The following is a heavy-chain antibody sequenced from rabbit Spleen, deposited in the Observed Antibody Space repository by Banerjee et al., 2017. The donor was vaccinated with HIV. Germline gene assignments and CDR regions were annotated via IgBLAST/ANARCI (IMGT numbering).Heavy chain of an antibody. V-gene: IGHV1S40*01. Sequence: QSLEESGGDLVKPGASLTLTCTASGFSFGSVSWIYWVRQAPGKGLEWIGTIYAGSTDTTCYASWAKGRFTISKTSSTTVTLQMTSLTAADTATYFCATYVDYDGDFNLWGPGTLVTVS. CDR3: ATYVDYDGDFNL. CDR2: IYAGSTDTT. CDR1: GFSFGSVSW. D-gene: IGHD2-1*01. J-gene: IGHJ4*01.